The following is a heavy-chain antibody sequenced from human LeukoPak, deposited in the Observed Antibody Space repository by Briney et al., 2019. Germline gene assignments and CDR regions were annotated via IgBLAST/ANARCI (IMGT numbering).Heavy chain of an antibody. CDR1: GFTVSSNY. Sequence: GGSLRLSCAASGFTVSSNYMSWVRQAPGKGLEWVSVIYSGGSTYYADSVKGRFTISRDNSKNTLYLQMNSLRAEDTAVYYCASAPSNYDSTDAFDIWGQGTMVTVSS. CDR2: IYSGGST. V-gene: IGHV3-66*01. J-gene: IGHJ3*02. D-gene: IGHD3-22*01. CDR3: ASAPSNYDSTDAFDI.